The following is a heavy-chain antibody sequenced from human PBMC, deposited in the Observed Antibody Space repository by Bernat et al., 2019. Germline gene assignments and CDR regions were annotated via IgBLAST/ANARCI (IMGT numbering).Heavy chain of an antibody. J-gene: IGHJ4*02. CDR2: VNGDGSST. Sequence: EVQLVESGGRLVQPGGSLRLSCAAPGFSFSSFWMHWVRQAPGKGLVWVSRVNGDGSSTSYADSVKGRFTISRDNAKNTLYLQMNSLRAEDTAVYYCAKAEYSSSSRHFDYWGQGTLVTVSS. CDR1: GFSFSSFW. D-gene: IGHD6-6*01. CDR3: AKAEYSSSSRHFDY. V-gene: IGHV3-74*02.